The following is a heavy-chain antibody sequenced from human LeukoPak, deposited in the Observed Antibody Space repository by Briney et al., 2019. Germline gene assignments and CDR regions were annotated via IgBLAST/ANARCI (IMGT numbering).Heavy chain of an antibody. V-gene: IGHV3-15*01. CDR1: GFTFNNAW. CDR3: TTFSYDFWSGSEGGYFDH. Sequence: GGSLRLACVASGFTFNNAWMGWVRQAPGKGLEWVGRIKLKADGGTTDYGAPVKGRFTISRDDSKNTLYLQMNNLKNEDTAVYYCTTFSYDFWSGSEGGYFDHWGQGTLVAVSS. J-gene: IGHJ4*02. CDR2: IKLKADGGTT. D-gene: IGHD3-3*01.